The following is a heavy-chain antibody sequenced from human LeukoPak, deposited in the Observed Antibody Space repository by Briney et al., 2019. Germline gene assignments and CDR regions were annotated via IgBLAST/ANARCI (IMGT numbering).Heavy chain of an antibody. CDR3: ARDNTYYYYYMDV. D-gene: IGHD2/OR15-2a*01. V-gene: IGHV1-69*05. CDR2: IIPLFGTT. J-gene: IGHJ6*03. CDR1: GGGFSTFP. Sequence: GASVKVSCKATGGGFSTFPVSGVRQAPGQGLEWMGRIIPLFGTTNYAQKFQGRITITTDESTSTAYMELSSLRSEDTAVYYCARDNTYYYYYMDVWGKGTTVTVSS.